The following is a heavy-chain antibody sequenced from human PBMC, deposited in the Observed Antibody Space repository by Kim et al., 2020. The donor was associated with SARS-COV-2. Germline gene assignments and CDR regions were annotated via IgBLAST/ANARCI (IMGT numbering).Heavy chain of an antibody. CDR3: ARVLGYYGSGSPFDP. CDR1: GGSISSGDYY. J-gene: IGHJ5*02. CDR2: IYYSGNT. V-gene: IGHV4-30-4*01. Sequence: SETLSLTCTFSGGSISSGDYYWSWIRQPPGKGLEWIGYIYYSGNTYYNPSLKSRVTISVDTSKNQFSLKLSSVTAADTAVYYCARVLGYYGSGSPFDPWGQGTLVTVSS. D-gene: IGHD3-10*01.